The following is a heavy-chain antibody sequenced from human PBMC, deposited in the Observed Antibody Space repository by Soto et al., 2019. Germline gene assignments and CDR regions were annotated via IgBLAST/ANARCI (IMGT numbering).Heavy chain of an antibody. Sequence: SETLSLTCTVSGGSISSSSYYWGWIRQPPGKGLEWIGSIYYSGSTYYNPSLKSRVTISVDTSKNQFSLKLSSVTAADTAVYYCARQSGYDSFDYWGQGTLVTVS. J-gene: IGHJ4*02. V-gene: IGHV4-39*01. CDR2: IYYSGST. CDR3: ARQSGYDSFDY. CDR1: GGSISSSSYY. D-gene: IGHD5-12*01.